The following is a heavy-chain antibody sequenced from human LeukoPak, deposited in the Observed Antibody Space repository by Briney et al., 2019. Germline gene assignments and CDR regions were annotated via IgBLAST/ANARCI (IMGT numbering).Heavy chain of an antibody. J-gene: IGHJ4*02. CDR3: ARGSSYSSGWYLY. CDR2: IYYSGST. Sequence: ASETLSLTCTVSGGSISSYYWSWIRQPPGKGLEWIGYIYYSGSTNYNPSLKSRVTISVDTSKNQFSLKLSSVTAADTAVYYCARGSSYSSGWYLYWGQGTLVTVSS. D-gene: IGHD6-19*01. CDR1: GGSISSYY. V-gene: IGHV4-59*12.